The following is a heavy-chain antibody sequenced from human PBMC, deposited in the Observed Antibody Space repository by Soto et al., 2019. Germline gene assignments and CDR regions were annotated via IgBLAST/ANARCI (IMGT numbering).Heavy chain of an antibody. CDR2: ISGSGGST. J-gene: IGHJ5*02. CDR1: GFTFSSYA. V-gene: IGHV3-23*01. Sequence: GGSLRLSCAASGFTFSSYAMNWVRQAPGKGLEWVSVISGSGGSTYYADSVKGRFTISRDNSKNTLYVQMNSLRAEDTAVYYCAKAISGDNAPLYHWGQGTRVTVSS. CDR3: AKAISGDNAPLYH. D-gene: IGHD1-26*01.